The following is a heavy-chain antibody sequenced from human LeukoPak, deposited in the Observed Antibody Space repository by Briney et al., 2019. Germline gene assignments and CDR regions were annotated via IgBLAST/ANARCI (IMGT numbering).Heavy chain of an antibody. Sequence: ASVKVSCKASGYTFTSYGISWVRQAPGQGLEWMGWISAYNGNTNYAQKLQGRVTMTTDTSTRTAYMELRSLRSDDTAVYYCATLDYDKARFDPWGQGTLVTVSS. J-gene: IGHJ5*02. CDR1: GYTFTSYG. V-gene: IGHV1-18*01. D-gene: IGHD3-9*01. CDR2: ISAYNGNT. CDR3: ATLDYDKARFDP.